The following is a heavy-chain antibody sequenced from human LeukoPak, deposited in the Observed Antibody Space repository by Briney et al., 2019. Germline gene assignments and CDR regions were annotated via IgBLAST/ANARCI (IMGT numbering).Heavy chain of an antibody. CDR3: AASSGVTLGRF. CDR1: GGSIGSGTHY. CDR2: IYHTGIT. Sequence: PSETLSLTCTVSGGSIGSGTHYYSWIRQHPGKGLEWIGYIYHTGITSYNPSLKGRVIMSVDTSMNQVFLRLSSLTAADTAVYYCAASSGVTLGRFWGQGTLVSVSS. D-gene: IGHD3-16*01. V-gene: IGHV4-31*03. J-gene: IGHJ4*02.